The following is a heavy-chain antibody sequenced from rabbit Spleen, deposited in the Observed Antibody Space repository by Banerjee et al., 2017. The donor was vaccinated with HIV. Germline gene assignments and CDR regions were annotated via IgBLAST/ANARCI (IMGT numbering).Heavy chain of an antibody. D-gene: IGHD1-1*01. CDR3: ARDTSSSFSSYGMDL. J-gene: IGHJ6*01. Sequence: QEQLVESGGGLVQPGGSLKLSCKASGFDFSSYYMCWVRQAPGKGPEWIACIAGSSSGFTYFATWAKGRFTISKISSTTVTLQMTRLTAADTATYFCARDTSSSFSSYGMDLWGPGTLVTVS. CDR1: GFDFSSYY. CDR2: IAGSSSGFT. V-gene: IGHV1S45*01.